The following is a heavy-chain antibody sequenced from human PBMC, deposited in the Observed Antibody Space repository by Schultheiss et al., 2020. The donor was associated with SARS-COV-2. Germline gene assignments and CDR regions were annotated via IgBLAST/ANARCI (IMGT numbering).Heavy chain of an antibody. CDR2: ISYDGSNK. Sequence: GGSLRLSCAGSGFTVSDKYMSWVRQAPGKGLEWVAVISYDGSNKYYADSVKGRFTISRDNSKNTLYLQMNSLRAEDTAVYYCARDRDYGADYWGQGTLVTVSS. J-gene: IGHJ4*02. CDR3: ARDRDYGADY. V-gene: IGHV3-30*01. CDR1: GFTVSDKY. D-gene: IGHD4-17*01.